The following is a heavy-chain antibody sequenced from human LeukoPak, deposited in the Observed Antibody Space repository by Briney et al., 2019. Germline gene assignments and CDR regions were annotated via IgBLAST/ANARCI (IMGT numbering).Heavy chain of an antibody. CDR1: GFAFRIYG. D-gene: IGHD1-14*01. CDR3: VRDRNNNYFDY. V-gene: IGHV3-33*01. Sequence: GGSLRLSCTASGFAFRIYGMRWVRQEPGKGLEWVAFIWPGGTRSFYADSVKGRFTISRDDSNNTVYLHMSSLKAEDTALYYCVRDRNNNYFDYWGQGTLLTASS. CDR2: IWPGGTRS. J-gene: IGHJ4*02.